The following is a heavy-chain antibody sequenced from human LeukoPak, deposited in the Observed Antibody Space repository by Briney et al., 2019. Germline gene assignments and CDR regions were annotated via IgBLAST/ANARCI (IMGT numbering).Heavy chain of an antibody. CDR3: ARGYTAMANFDY. CDR1: GGSISSYY. J-gene: IGHJ4*02. D-gene: IGHD5-18*01. V-gene: IGHV4-59*01. Sequence: SETLSLTCTVSGGSISSYYWSWIRQPPGRGLEWIGYIYYSGSTNYNPSLKSRVTISVDTSKNQFSLKLSSVTAADTAVYYCARGYTAMANFDYWGQGTLVTVSS. CDR2: IYYSGST.